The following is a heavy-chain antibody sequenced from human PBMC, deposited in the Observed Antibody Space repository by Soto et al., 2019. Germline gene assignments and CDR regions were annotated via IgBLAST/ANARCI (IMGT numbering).Heavy chain of an antibody. CDR1: GFSLSTSGVG. V-gene: IGHV2-5*02. J-gene: IGHJ5*02. D-gene: IGHD3-10*01. CDR3: AHRPLAVWFGELGGDWFDP. Sequence: QITLKESGPTLVKPTQTLTLTCTFSGFSLSTSGVGVGWIRQPPGKALEWLALIYWDDDKRYSPSLKSRLTITKDTSKNQVVLTMTNMDPVDTATYYCAHRPLAVWFGELGGDWFDPWGQGTLVTVSS. CDR2: IYWDDDK.